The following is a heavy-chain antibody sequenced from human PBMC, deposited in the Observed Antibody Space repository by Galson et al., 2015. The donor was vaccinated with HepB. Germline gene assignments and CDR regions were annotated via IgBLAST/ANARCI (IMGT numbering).Heavy chain of an antibody. D-gene: IGHD6-19*01. CDR3: ARGWEKYSSGWYSVDYYFDY. J-gene: IGHJ4*02. CDR2: ISSGSGYI. CDR1: GFTFSSYT. Sequence: SLRLSCAASGFTFSSYTMNWVRQAPGKGLEWVSSISSGSGYIYYSDSVKGRFTISRDKAKNSPYLQMNSLRAEDTAVYYCARGWEKYSSGWYSVDYYFDYWGQGTLVTVSS. V-gene: IGHV3-21*01.